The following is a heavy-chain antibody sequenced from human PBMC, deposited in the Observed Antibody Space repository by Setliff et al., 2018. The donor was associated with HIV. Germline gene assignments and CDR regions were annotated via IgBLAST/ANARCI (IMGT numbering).Heavy chain of an antibody. CDR1: GYTFTGNY. J-gene: IGHJ3*01. D-gene: IGHD3-16*01. Sequence: ASVKVSCKASGYTFTGNYIHWVRRAPGQGLEWMGWINPNSGGTNYEQKFQGRATMTRDTSISTAYMELSRLRSDDTALYYCARDDGGYNYAEAFDVWGQGTMVTVSS. CDR3: ARDDGGYNYAEAFDV. CDR2: INPNSGGT. V-gene: IGHV1-2*02.